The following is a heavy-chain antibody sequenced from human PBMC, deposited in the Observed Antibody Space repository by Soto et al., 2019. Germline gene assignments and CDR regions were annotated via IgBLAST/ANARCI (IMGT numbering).Heavy chain of an antibody. V-gene: IGHV1-46*01. CDR3: ARGLFAAAAGNWFDP. Sequence: ASVKVSCKASGYTFTSYYMHWVRQAPGQGLEWMGIINPSGGSTSYAQKFQGRVTMTRNTSISTAYMELSSLGSEDTAVYYCARGLFAAAAGNWFDPWGQGTLVTVPS. J-gene: IGHJ5*02. D-gene: IGHD6-13*01. CDR1: GYTFTSYY. CDR2: INPSGGST.